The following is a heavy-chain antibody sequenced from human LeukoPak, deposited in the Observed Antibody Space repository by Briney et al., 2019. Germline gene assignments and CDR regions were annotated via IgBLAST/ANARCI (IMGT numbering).Heavy chain of an antibody. CDR2: IYSGGST. CDR3: ARDSGSSSYYYYGMDV. Sequence: GGSLRLSCAASGFTVSSNYVSWVRQAPGKGLEWVSVIYSGGSTYYADSVKGRFTISRDNSKNTLYLQMNSLRAEDTAVYYCARDSGSSSYYYYGMDVWGQGTTVTVSS. V-gene: IGHV3-66*01. J-gene: IGHJ6*02. D-gene: IGHD6-6*01. CDR1: GFTVSSNY.